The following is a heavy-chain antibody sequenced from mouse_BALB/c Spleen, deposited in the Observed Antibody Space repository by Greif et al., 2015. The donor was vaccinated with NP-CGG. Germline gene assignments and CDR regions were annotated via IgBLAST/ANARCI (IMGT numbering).Heavy chain of an antibody. V-gene: IGHV5-12-1*01. CDR3: ARYDGYYYYAMDY. J-gene: IGHJ4*01. CDR2: ISSGGGST. D-gene: IGHD2-3*01. Sequence: EVQLVESGGGLVKPGGSLKLSCAASGFVFSSYDMSWVRQTPEKRLEWVAYISSGGGSTYYPDTVKGRFTISRDNAKNTLYLQMSSLKSEDTAMYYCARYDGYYYYAMDYWGQGTSVTVSS. CDR1: GFVFSSYD.